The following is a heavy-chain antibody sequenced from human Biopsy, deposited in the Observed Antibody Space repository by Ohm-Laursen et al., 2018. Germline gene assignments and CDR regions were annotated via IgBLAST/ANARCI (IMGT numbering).Heavy chain of an antibody. Sequence: ASVKVSCKASGYTFNTYDITWVRQATGQGPEWMGWMNPISGNTGYAHKFRGRVTMTSDSSISTAYLEVSSLTFEDTAVYYCARAVRYRLLSDPWGQGTLVTVSS. CDR2: MNPISGNT. CDR1: GYTFNTYD. CDR3: ARAVRYRLLSDP. D-gene: IGHD2/OR15-2a*01. V-gene: IGHV1-8*01. J-gene: IGHJ5*02.